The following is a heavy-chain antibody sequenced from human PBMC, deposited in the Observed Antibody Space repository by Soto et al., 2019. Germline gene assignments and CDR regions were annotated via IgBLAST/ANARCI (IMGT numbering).Heavy chain of an antibody. V-gene: IGHV3-66*01. J-gene: IGHJ3*02. D-gene: IGHD6-19*01. Sequence: GGSLRLSCAASGFTVSSNYMSWVRQAPGKGLEWVSVIYSGGSTYYADSVKGRFTISRDNSKNTLYLQMNSLRAEDTAVYYCARDTNYSSGWYGAFDIWGQGTMVTVSS. CDR2: IYSGGST. CDR3: ARDTNYSSGWYGAFDI. CDR1: GFTVSSNY.